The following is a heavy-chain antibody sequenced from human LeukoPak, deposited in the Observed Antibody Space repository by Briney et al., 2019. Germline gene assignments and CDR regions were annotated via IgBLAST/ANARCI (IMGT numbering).Heavy chain of an antibody. CDR1: GFTFDDYA. CDR2: ISWNSGSI. J-gene: IGHJ4*02. D-gene: IGHD2-21*02. CDR3: ARAFGSRYVVVTATYFDY. V-gene: IGHV3-9*01. Sequence: GGSLRLSCAASGFTFDDYAMHWVRQAPGKGLEWVSGISWNSGSIGYADSVKGRFTISRDNAKNSVYLQMNSLRAEDTAVYYCARAFGSRYVVVTATYFDYWGQGTLVTVSS.